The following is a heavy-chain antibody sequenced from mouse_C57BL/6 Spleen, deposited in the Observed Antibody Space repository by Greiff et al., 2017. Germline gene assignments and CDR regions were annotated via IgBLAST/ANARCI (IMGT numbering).Heavy chain of an antibody. V-gene: IGHV5-6*02. CDR1: GFTFSSYG. Sequence: VKVVESGGDLVKPGGSLKLSCAASGFTFSSYGMSWVRQTPDKRLEWVATISSGGSYTYYPDSVKGRFTISRDNAKNTLYLQMSSLKSEDTAMYYCARPLTGFYAMDYWGQGTSVTVSS. D-gene: IGHD4-1*01. CDR2: ISSGGSYT. CDR3: ARPLTGFYAMDY. J-gene: IGHJ4*01.